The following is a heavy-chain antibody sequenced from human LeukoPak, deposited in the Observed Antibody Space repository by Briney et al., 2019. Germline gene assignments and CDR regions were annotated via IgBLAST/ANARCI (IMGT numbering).Heavy chain of an antibody. J-gene: IGHJ6*02. CDR3: AREKGYMVPIHYCYYGMDV. V-gene: IGHV1-18*01. CDR1: GYTFTNYG. D-gene: IGHD2-2*02. Sequence: GASVKVSCKASGYTFTNYGISWVRQAPGQGLEWMGWINAYNGNTNYAQKLQGRVTMTTDTSTSTAYMELRSLRSDDTAVYYCAREKGYMVPIHYCYYGMDVWGQGTTVTVSS. CDR2: INAYNGNT.